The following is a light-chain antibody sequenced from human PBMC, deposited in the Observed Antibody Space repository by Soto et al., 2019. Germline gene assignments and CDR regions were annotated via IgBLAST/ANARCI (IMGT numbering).Light chain of an antibody. V-gene: IGLV2-14*01. CDR2: EVS. CDR3: SSFTSAYTFV. Sequence: QSVLAQPASVSGSPGQSIDISCTGTSSDVGGYNDVSWYQQHPGKAPTLLISEVSIRPSGVSDRFSGSKSGNTASLTISGLQTEDEADYYCSSFTSAYTFVFGSGTKLTVL. J-gene: IGLJ1*01. CDR1: SSDVGGYND.